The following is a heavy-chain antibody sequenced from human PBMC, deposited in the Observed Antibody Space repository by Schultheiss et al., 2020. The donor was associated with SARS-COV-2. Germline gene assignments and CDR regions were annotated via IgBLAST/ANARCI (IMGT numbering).Heavy chain of an antibody. CDR2: ISSSSSYI. V-gene: IGHV3-21*01. CDR1: GFTFSSYS. J-gene: IGHJ1*01. D-gene: IGHD1-26*01. CDR3: TRAGNSGNYSQH. Sequence: GGSLRLSCAASGFTFSSYSMNWVRQAPGKGLEWVSSISSSSSYIYYADSVKGRFTISRDNAKNSMYMQMNSLRAEDTAVYYCTRAGNSGNYSQHWGRGTLVTVSS.